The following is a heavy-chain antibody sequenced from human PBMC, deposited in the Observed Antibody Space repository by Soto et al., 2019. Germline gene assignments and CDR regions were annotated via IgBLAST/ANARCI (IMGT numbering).Heavy chain of an antibody. Sequence: SETLSLTCTVSGGSISSGGFYWNWIRQHPGKGLEWIGYIYYSGTTYYNPSLKSRVTMSVDTSKSQFSLKLNSVTAADTAVYYCALAVAGTIYWGQGTLVTVSS. CDR1: GGSISSGGFY. J-gene: IGHJ4*02. CDR3: ALAVAGTIY. CDR2: IYYSGTT. V-gene: IGHV4-31*03. D-gene: IGHD6-13*01.